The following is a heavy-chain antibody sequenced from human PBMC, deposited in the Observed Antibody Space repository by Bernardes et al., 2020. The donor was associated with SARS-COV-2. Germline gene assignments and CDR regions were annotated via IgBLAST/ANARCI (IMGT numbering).Heavy chain of an antibody. CDR3: ARFYENTGYSADETFEI. CDR2: IYYTGAT. V-gene: IGHV4-39*01. J-gene: IGHJ3*02. CDR1: GGSITTTKYY. D-gene: IGHD3-22*01. Sequence: SETLSLTCTVSGGSITTTKYYWGWIRQPPGKGLTWIGNIYYTGATFYSPSLRGRVTMSVDTSKNQFSLRLTSVTAADTAVYFCARFYENTGYSADETFEIWGQGRGVTVS.